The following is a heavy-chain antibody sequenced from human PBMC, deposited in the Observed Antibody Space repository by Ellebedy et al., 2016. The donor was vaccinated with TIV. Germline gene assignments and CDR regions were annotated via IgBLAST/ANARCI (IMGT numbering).Heavy chain of an antibody. CDR3: ARRASYGDYAVQVNPWFDP. D-gene: IGHD4-17*01. CDR1: GFNFRSYW. CDR2: IRQEGDEI. J-gene: IGHJ5*02. V-gene: IGHV3-7*01. Sequence: GESLKISCAASGFNFRSYWMAWVRQAPGKGLEWVAKIRQEGDEIYYVESVKGRFTISRDNAKNSLFRQMNSRRVEDTAVYYCARRASYGDYAVQVNPWFDPWGQGTLVTVSS.